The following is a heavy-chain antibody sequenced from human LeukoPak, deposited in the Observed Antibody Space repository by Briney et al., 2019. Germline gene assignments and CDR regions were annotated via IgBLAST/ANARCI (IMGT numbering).Heavy chain of an antibody. Sequence: SETLSLICTVSGGSISSSSYYWGWIRQPPGKGPGGIGSIYYSGSTYYNPSLKSRVTISVDTSKNQFSLKLSSVTAADTAVYYCARHAHSSGYYYPFDYWGQGTLVTVSS. D-gene: IGHD3-22*01. CDR2: IYYSGST. J-gene: IGHJ4*02. CDR1: GGSISSSSYY. V-gene: IGHV4-39*01. CDR3: ARHAHSSGYYYPFDY.